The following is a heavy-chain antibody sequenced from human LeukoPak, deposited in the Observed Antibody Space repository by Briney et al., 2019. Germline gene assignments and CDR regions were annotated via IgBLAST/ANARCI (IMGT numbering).Heavy chain of an antibody. Sequence: PSETLSVTSAVPGGSISSNHWWSWVRQPPGKGLDWIAEIDHSGTTNYKSSLKSRVTISFDKSKNQFSLNLGSVTAADTAVYYCARDGSLKINRKLQYYFEYWGQGIVVTVSS. CDR1: GGSISSNHW. D-gene: IGHD5-24*01. CDR2: IDHSGTT. J-gene: IGHJ4*02. CDR3: ARDGSLKINRKLQYYFEY. V-gene: IGHV4-4*02.